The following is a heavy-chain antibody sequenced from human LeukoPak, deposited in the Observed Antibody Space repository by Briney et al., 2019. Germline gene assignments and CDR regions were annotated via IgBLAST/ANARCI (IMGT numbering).Heavy chain of an antibody. J-gene: IGHJ4*02. CDR1: GFTFSSYS. Sequence: PGGSLRLSCAASGFTFSSYSMNWVRQAPGKGLEWVSSISSSSSYIYYADSVKGRFTISGDNAKNSLYLQMNSLRAEDMAVYYCARDGGSGNPVFVHDYWGQGTLVTVSS. CDR2: ISSSSSYI. D-gene: IGHD3-16*01. V-gene: IGHV3-21*01. CDR3: ARDGGSGNPVFVHDY.